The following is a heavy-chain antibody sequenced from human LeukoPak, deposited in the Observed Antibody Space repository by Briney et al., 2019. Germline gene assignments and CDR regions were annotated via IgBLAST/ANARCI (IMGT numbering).Heavy chain of an antibody. J-gene: IGHJ4*02. CDR1: GGSISSSSYY. CDR2: IYYSGST. V-gene: IGHV4-39*07. CDR3: ARDAIAARYFDY. Sequence: PSETLSLTCTVSGGSISSSSYYWGWIRQPPGKGLEWIGSIYYSGSTYYNPSLKSRVTISVDTSKNQSSLKLSSVTAADTAVYYCARDAIAARYFDYWGQGTLVTVSS. D-gene: IGHD6-6*01.